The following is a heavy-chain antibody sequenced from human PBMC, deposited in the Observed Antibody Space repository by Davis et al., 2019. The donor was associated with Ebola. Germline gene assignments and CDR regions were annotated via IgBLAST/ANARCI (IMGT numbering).Heavy chain of an antibody. Sequence: PGGSLRLSCAASGFTFSSYGMHWVRQAPGKGLEWVAVISYDGSNKYYADSVKGRFTISRDNAKNTLYLQMNSLRAEDTAVYYCARESNSAFDYWGQGTLVTVSS. V-gene: IGHV3-30*03. J-gene: IGHJ4*02. D-gene: IGHD2-8*01. CDR3: ARESNSAFDY. CDR1: GFTFSSYG. CDR2: ISYDGSNK.